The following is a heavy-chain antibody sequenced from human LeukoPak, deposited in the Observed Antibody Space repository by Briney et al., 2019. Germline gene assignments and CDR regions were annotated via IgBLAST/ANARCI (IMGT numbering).Heavy chain of an antibody. CDR3: ARRGAGTLYYYMDV. D-gene: IGHD6-13*01. Sequence: PGGSLRLSCAASGFTFDDYGMSWVRQAPGKGLEWVSGINWNGVSTGYADSVKGRFTISRDNAKDSLYLQMNSLRAEDTALYYCARRGAGTLYYYMDVWGKGTTVTVSS. CDR2: INWNGVST. V-gene: IGHV3-20*04. J-gene: IGHJ6*03. CDR1: GFTFDDYG.